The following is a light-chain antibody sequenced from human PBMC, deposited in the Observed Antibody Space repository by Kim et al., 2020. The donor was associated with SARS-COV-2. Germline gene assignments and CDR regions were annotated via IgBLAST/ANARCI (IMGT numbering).Light chain of an antibody. Sequence: SSSVGDRVAITCRASQSIRNYLAWYQQKPWKVPTILIYAASTVQSGVPSRFSGSGSGTDFTITISSLQPEDVATYYCQKYNSALTFGGGTKVDIK. V-gene: IGKV1-27*01. CDR2: AAS. J-gene: IGKJ4*01. CDR3: QKYNSALT. CDR1: QSIRNY.